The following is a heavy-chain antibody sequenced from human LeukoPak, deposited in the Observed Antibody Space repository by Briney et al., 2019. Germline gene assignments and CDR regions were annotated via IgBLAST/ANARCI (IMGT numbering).Heavy chain of an antibody. D-gene: IGHD3-22*01. CDR3: ARSTSYYYFDY. J-gene: IGHJ4*02. V-gene: IGHV5-51*01. CDR2: TYPGDSEI. CDR1: GYSFTSYW. Sequence: GESLKISCKGSGYSFTSYWIGWVRQMPGKGLEWMGITYPGDSEIKYSPSFQGQANISADQSISTAYLQWSSLKASDTAMYYCARSTSYYYFDYWGQGTLVTVSS.